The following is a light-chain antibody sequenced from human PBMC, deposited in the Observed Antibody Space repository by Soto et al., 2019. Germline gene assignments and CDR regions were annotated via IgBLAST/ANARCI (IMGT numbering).Light chain of an antibody. J-gene: IGKJ2*01. CDR1: QSINTY. CDR3: QQSYGTPMST. Sequence: DIQMTQSPSSLSASVGDRVTITCRASQSINTYLNWYQQKPGKAPNLLIYAASNLQSGVPSRFSGSGSGKDFTLTISSLQTEDIATYYCQQSYGTPMSTFGQGTKLEIK. V-gene: IGKV1-39*01. CDR2: AAS.